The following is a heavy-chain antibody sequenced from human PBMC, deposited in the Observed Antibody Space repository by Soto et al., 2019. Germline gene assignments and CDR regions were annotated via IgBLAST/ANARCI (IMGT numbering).Heavy chain of an antibody. D-gene: IGHD3-3*01. J-gene: IGHJ5*02. CDR2: SNHSGST. Sequence: SETLSLTCAVYGGSFSGYYWSWIRQPPGKGLEWIGESNHSGSTNYNPSLKSRVTISVDTSKNQFSLKLSSVTAADTAVYYCARAPRYYDFWSGYPTNWFDPWGQGTLVTVSS. V-gene: IGHV4-34*01. CDR1: GGSFSGYY. CDR3: ARAPRYYDFWSGYPTNWFDP.